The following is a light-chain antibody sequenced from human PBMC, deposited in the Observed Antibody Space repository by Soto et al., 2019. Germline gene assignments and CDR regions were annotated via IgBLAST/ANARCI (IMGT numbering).Light chain of an antibody. V-gene: IGLV3-25*03. Sequence: SYELTQPPSVSVSPGQTARITCSGDALPKQYAYWYQQKPGQAPVLVIYKDSERPSGIPERFSGSSSGTTVTLTISGVQAEDEADYCCQSADVVFGGGTKLTVL. CDR3: QSADVV. CDR1: ALPKQY. CDR2: KDS. J-gene: IGLJ2*01.